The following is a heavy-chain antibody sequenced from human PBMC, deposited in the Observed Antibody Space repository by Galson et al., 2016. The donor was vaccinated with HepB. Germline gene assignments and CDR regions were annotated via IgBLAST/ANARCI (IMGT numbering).Heavy chain of an antibody. CDR3: ARDLSGRSGLDY. CDR1: GFTFSTYG. Sequence: SLRLSCAASGFTFSTYGMHWVRQAPGKGLEWVAVIWYDGINKYYADSVKGRFTISRDNSKNTLYLQMNSLRAEDTAVYYCARDLSGRSGLDYWGQGTLVTAPS. D-gene: IGHD3-10*01. V-gene: IGHV3-33*01. J-gene: IGHJ4*02. CDR2: IWYDGINK.